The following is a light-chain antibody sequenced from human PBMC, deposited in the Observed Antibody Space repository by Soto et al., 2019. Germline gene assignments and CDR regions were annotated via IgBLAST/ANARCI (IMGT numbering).Light chain of an antibody. CDR2: AAS. CDR1: QSISSY. Sequence: DIQMTQSPSSLSASVGDRVTITCRASQSISSYLNWYQQKPGKAPKLLIYAASSLQSGVPSRFSGSGSGTDFTLTISSLQPEDFATYYCQQSSSTPWTFGQGTKV. V-gene: IGKV1-39*01. J-gene: IGKJ1*01. CDR3: QQSSSTPWT.